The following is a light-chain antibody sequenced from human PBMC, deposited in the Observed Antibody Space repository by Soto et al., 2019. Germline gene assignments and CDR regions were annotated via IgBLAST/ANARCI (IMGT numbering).Light chain of an antibody. CDR2: GAS. CDR3: QQYGNSPPIT. Sequence: AIQMTQSPSSVAASTGDRVTISCGATQSIYTYLAWYQQKPGKPPRLLIYGASTRATGIPDRFSGSGSGTDFTLTISRLEPEDFAVYYCQQYGNSPPITFGGGTKVDIK. V-gene: IGKV1-8*01. J-gene: IGKJ4*01. CDR1: QSIYTY.